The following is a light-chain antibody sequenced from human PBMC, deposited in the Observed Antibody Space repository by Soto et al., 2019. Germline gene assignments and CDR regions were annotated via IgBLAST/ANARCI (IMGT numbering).Light chain of an antibody. J-gene: IGKJ1*01. CDR1: QSVSSSY. V-gene: IGKV3-20*01. CDR2: GIS. Sequence: EIVLTQSPGTLSLSPGEGATLSCRASQSVSSSYLAWYQQKPGQAPRLLIYGISSRATGIPDRFSGSGSGTHLTLTISRLEPEDFAVYYCLQYGSSRTFGLGTKVDIK. CDR3: LQYGSSRT.